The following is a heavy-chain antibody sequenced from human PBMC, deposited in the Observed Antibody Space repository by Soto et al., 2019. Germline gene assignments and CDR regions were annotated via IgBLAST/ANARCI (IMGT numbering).Heavy chain of an antibody. CDR3: ARSQRGRTAFTFDY. Sequence: PLAPLSLTCVVSGGSVTSYHWSWIRQFPGKGLEWIAYTAYTGPTNYNSYLKSRLSLSVDMSKNQFSLKLASVTAADTAVYFCARSQRGRTAFTFDYWGQGALVTVSS. CDR2: TAYTGPT. D-gene: IGHD3-16*01. CDR1: GGSVTSYH. J-gene: IGHJ4*02. V-gene: IGHV4-59*02.